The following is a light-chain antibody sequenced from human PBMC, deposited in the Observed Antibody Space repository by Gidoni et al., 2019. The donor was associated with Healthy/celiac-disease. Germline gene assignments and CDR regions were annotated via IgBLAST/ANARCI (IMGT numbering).Light chain of an antibody. CDR1: QDISNY. J-gene: IGKJ4*01. CDR3: QQYDNLPLT. Sequence: IQMTQSPSSLSASVGDRVTITCQASQDISNYLNWYQQKPGKAPKLLIYDASNLETGVPSRFSGSGSGTDFTFTISSLQPEDIATYYCQQYDNLPLTFGRXTKVEIK. V-gene: IGKV1-33*01. CDR2: DAS.